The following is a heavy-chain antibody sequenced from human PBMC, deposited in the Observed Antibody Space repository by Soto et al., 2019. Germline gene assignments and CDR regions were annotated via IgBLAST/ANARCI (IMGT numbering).Heavy chain of an antibody. D-gene: IGHD5-12*01. CDR2: ITGGGGRT. CDR1: GFTFHTYA. CDR3: AKRGFDSGGWDYYALDV. Sequence: EVQLLESGGGLAQPGGSLRVSCAASGFTFHTYAMTWVRQATEKGLEWVSAITGGGGRTYYADSVKGRFTISRDNSKNTLYLQMNSLRVEDTAVYYCAKRGFDSGGWDYYALDVWGQGTAVTVSS. J-gene: IGHJ6*02. V-gene: IGHV3-23*01.